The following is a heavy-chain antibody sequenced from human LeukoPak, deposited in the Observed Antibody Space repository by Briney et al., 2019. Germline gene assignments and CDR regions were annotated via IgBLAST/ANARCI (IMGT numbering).Heavy chain of an antibody. CDR3: AKDLSGSYGNALDI. CDR1: GFTFDDYA. V-gene: IGHV3-43D*03. Sequence: PGGSLRLSCAASGFTFDDYAIHWVRQAPGKGLEWVSLINWDGGTTYYADSVKGRFTISRDNSKNSLYLQMNSLRAEDTALYYCAKDLSGSYGNALDIWGQGTMVTVSS. J-gene: IGHJ3*02. CDR2: INWDGGTT. D-gene: IGHD1-26*01.